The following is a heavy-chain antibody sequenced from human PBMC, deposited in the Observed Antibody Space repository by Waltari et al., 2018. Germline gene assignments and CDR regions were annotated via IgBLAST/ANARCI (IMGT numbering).Heavy chain of an antibody. D-gene: IGHD3-22*01. J-gene: IGHJ4*02. CDR1: ERSLRGYS. CDR3: ARGYFYDSSKRFYFDD. V-gene: IGHV1-69*11. Sequence: QVQLIQSGAEVRRPGASGRGSCRTSERSLRGYSTSWVRQATGQGLEWMGTMVPIVGTTENEKKVEWRITITADASTRTGYMELSGVTLEDTAVYFCARGYFYDSSKRFYFDDWGQGTLVTVSS. CDR2: MVPIVGTT.